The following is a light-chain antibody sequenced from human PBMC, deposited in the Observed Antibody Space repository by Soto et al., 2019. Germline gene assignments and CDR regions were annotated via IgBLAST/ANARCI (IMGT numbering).Light chain of an antibody. Sequence: QSVLTQPPSVSGAPGQRVTISCTGSSSNIGAGYDVHWYQQLPGTVPKLLIYGNSNRPSGVPDRFSGSKSGTSASLAITGLQAEDEADYHRQSYDSSPSYVFGPGTKLTVL. CDR2: GNS. CDR3: QSYDSSPSYV. V-gene: IGLV1-40*01. CDR1: SSNIGAGYD. J-gene: IGLJ1*01.